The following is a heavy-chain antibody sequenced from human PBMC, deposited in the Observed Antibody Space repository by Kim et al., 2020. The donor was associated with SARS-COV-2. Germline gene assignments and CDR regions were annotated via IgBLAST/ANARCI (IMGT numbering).Heavy chain of an antibody. CDR2: IGTAGDT. CDR3: ARIGHYYDSSGYRTYYYY. V-gene: IGHV3-13*01. Sequence: GGSLRLSCAASGFTFSSYDMHWVRQATGKGLEWVSTIGTAGDTYYQGSVKGRFTISRENDKNSLYLQMNSLRAGDTAVYYCARIGHYYDSSGYRTYYYY. D-gene: IGHD3-22*01. CDR1: GFTFSSYD. J-gene: IGHJ6*01.